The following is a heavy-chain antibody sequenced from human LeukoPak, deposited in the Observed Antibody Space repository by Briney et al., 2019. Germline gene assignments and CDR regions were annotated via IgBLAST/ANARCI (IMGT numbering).Heavy chain of an antibody. Sequence: GGSLRLSSAASGFTFSNYWMSWVRQAPGKGLEWVANIKQDGSEKYYMDSVKGRFTISRDNANNSLYLQMNSLRAEDTAVYYCVRAGTTFENWGQGTLVTVSS. J-gene: IGHJ4*02. CDR2: IKQDGSEK. D-gene: IGHD2/OR15-2a*01. CDR3: VRAGTTFEN. V-gene: IGHV3-7*01. CDR1: GFTFSNYW.